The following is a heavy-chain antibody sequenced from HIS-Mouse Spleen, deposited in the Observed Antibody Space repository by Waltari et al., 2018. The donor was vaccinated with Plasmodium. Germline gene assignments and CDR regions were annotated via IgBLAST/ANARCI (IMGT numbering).Heavy chain of an antibody. V-gene: IGHV3-30-3*01. Sequence: QVQLVESGGGVVQPGRSLRLSCAASGFTFSSYAMHWVRQAPGKGLEWVAVISYDGSNKYYADSVKCRFTISRDNSKNTLYLQMNSLRAEDTAVYYCARGSRGLYSGSYFDYWGQGTLVTVSS. D-gene: IGHD1-26*01. CDR3: ARGSRGLYSGSYFDY. CDR1: GFTFSSYA. J-gene: IGHJ4*02. CDR2: ISYDGSNK.